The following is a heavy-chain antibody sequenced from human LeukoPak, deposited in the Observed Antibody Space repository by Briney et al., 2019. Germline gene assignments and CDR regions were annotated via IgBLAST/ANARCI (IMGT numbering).Heavy chain of an antibody. Sequence: GGSLRLSCAASGFTFSSYGMHWVRQAPGKGLEWVAVISYDGSNKYYADSVKGRFTISRDNSKNTLYLQMNSLRAEDAAVYYCAKDLERHIVVVTASAVDYWGQGTLVTVSS. J-gene: IGHJ4*02. CDR3: AKDLERHIVVVTASAVDY. CDR2: ISYDGSNK. D-gene: IGHD2-21*02. V-gene: IGHV3-30*18. CDR1: GFTFSSYG.